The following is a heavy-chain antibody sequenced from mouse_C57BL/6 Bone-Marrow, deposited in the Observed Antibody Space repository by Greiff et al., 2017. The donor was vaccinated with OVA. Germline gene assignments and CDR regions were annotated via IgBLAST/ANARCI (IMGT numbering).Heavy chain of an antibody. CDR1: GFTFSDYG. CDR2: ISSGSSTI. D-gene: IGHD1-1*01. J-gene: IGHJ2*01. Sequence: EVKLVESGGGLVKPGGSLKLSCAASGFTFSDYGMHWVRQAPEKGLEWVAYISSGSSTIYYADKVKGRFTISKANAKNTLFLQMTSLRSEDTAMYSCAGPCYYYGTLYYFDYWGQGTTLTVSS. V-gene: IGHV5-17*01. CDR3: AGPCYYYGTLYYFDY.